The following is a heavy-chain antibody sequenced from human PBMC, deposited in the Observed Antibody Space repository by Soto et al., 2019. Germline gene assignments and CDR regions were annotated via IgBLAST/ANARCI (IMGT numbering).Heavy chain of an antibody. Sequence: EVQLVESGGGLVQPGGSLRLSCAASGFTFSSYSMNWVRQAPGKGLEWVSYISSSSSTIYYADSVKGRFTISRDNAKNSLYLQMNSLRAEDTAVYYCARDPADMYSSGFSDYWGQGTLVTVSS. CDR2: ISSSSSTI. CDR3: ARDPADMYSSGFSDY. V-gene: IGHV3-48*01. CDR1: GFTFSSYS. D-gene: IGHD6-19*01. J-gene: IGHJ4*02.